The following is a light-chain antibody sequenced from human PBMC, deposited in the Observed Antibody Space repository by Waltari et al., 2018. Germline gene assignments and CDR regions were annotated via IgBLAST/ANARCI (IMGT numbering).Light chain of an antibody. CDR1: QVISSS. CDR2: AAS. J-gene: IGKJ3*01. CDR3: QQSYSTGFT. Sequence: DIQMTQSPSSLSASVGDRVTISCRASQVISSSLNWYQQKPGKAPKPLIYAASNLPTGVPSRFSGRGSGPNFTLTISDLQPEDFATYHCQQSYSTGFTFGPGTRLDLK. V-gene: IGKV1-39*01.